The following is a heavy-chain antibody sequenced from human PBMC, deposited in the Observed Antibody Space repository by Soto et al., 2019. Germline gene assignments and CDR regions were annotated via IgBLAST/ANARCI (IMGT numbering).Heavy chain of an antibody. CDR3: ARVIMD. J-gene: IGHJ6*03. CDR1: GFTFSRYG. V-gene: IGHV3-33*01. CDR2: IWYSSSNK. Sequence: SLRLCCAASGFTFSRYGMHWGRQAPGKRLEWVAVIWYSSSNKYYADSVKGRFTISRDYSKNSLYLQMNNLRAEDTAVYSCARVIMD.